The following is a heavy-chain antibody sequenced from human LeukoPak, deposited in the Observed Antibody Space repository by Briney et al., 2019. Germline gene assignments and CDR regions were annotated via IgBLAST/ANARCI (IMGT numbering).Heavy chain of an antibody. V-gene: IGHV3-33*08. Sequence: GGSLRLSCAASGFTFSSYGMHWVRQAPGKGLEWVAVIWYDGSNKYYADSVKGRFTISRDNSKNTLYLQMNSLRAEDTAVYYCARDLGCSSTSCYEDLAYYYYGMDVWGQGTTVTVSS. J-gene: IGHJ6*02. CDR3: ARDLGCSSTSCYEDLAYYYYGMDV. D-gene: IGHD2-2*01. CDR2: IWYDGSNK. CDR1: GFTFSSYG.